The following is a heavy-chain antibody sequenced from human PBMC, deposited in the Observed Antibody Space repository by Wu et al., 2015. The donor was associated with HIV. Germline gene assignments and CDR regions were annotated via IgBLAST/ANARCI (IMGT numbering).Heavy chain of an antibody. Sequence: QVQLQQSGPGLVKPSETLSLTCTISGGSLSPHYWNWIRQSPGKGLEWIGYIYYNGNTKYNPSLQSRVTISLDTPKEQFSLKLTSVTAADTAVYFCARGGPNGGYYDSGIYYFDIWGQGTLVTVSS. CDR2: IYYNGNT. V-gene: IGHV4-59*11. J-gene: IGHJ4*02. CDR1: GGSLSPHY. D-gene: IGHD3-22*01. CDR3: ARGGPNGGYYDSGIYYFDI.